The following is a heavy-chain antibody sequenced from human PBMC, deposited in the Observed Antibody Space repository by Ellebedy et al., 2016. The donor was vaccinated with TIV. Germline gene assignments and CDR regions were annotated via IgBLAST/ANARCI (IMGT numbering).Heavy chain of an antibody. CDR2: INPSGGST. D-gene: IGHD6-13*01. CDR1: GYTFTGHY. V-gene: IGHV1-46*01. CDR3: ARGQIAAAGSADYFDY. Sequence: AASVKVSCKASGYTFTGHYMHWVRQAPGQGLEWMGIINPSGGSTSYAQKFQGRVTMTRDTSTSTAYMELSSLRSEDTAVYYCARGQIAAAGSADYFDYWGQGTLVTVSS. J-gene: IGHJ4*02.